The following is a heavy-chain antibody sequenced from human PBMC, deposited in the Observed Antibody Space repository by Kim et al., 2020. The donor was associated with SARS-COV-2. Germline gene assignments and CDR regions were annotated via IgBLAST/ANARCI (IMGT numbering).Heavy chain of an antibody. CDR1: GGSISSGGYY. Sequence: SETLSLTCTVSGGSISSGGYYWSWIRQHPGKGLEWIGYIYYSGSTYYNPSLKSRVTISVDTSKNQFSLKLSSVTAADTAVYYCARGYRGHNNWFDPWGQGTLVTVSS. D-gene: IGHD1-26*01. J-gene: IGHJ5*02. V-gene: IGHV4-31*03. CDR3: ARGYRGHNNWFDP. CDR2: IYYSGST.